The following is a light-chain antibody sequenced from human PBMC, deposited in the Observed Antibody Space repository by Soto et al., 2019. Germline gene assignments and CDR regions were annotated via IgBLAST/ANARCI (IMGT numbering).Light chain of an antibody. CDR3: QQTRAYPST. J-gene: IGKJ4*01. V-gene: IGKV1-39*01. CDR2: GAS. CDR1: QNIDMY. Sequence: DIHMTQSPSSLSASVGDTVTITCRASQNIDMYLNWYQQKPGKAPRVLISGASNLHGGVPSRFSGSGSGTDFTLTITSLQAEDFATYYCQQTRAYPSTFGGGTKVDIK.